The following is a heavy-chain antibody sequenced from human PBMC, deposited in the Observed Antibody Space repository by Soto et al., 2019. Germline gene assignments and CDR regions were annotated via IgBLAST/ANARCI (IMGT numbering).Heavy chain of an antibody. Sequence: QVQLVESGGGLVKPGGSLRLSCAVSGFTFSDYYMTWIRQAPGKGLEWVSYISSSTSHTNYADCVKGRLTISRDNAKNSLFLQMNNLRAEDTAVYYCARGRGAAADYFDFWGQGTLVTVSS. J-gene: IGHJ4*02. CDR1: GFTFSDYY. V-gene: IGHV3-11*05. CDR3: ARGRGAAADYFDF. D-gene: IGHD6-13*01. CDR2: ISSSTSHT.